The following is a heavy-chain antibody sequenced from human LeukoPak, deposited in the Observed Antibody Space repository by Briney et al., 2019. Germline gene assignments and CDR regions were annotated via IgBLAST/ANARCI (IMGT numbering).Heavy chain of an antibody. J-gene: IGHJ4*02. CDR2: ISYDGSNK. CDR1: GFTFSSYG. D-gene: IGHD3-22*01. CDR3: AKDFYYYDSSGYPDY. V-gene: IGHV3-30*18. Sequence: AGSLRLSCAASGFTFSSYGMHWVRQAPGKGLEGVAVISYDGSNKYYADSVKGRFTISRDNSKNALYLQMNSLRAEDTAVYYCAKDFYYYDSSGYPDYWGQGTLVTVSS.